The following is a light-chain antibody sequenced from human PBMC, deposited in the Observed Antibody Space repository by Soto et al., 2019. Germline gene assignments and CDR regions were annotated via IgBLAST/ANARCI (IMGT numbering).Light chain of an antibody. CDR2: EVS. CDR1: SSDVGSYNL. Sequence: QSALTQPASVSGSPGQSITISCTGTSSDVGSYNLVSWYQQHPGKAPKLMIYEVSKRPSGVSNRFSGSKSGNTGSLTISGLQAEDGADYYCCSYAGSSTPYVFGTGTKLTLL. CDR3: CSYAGSSTPYV. V-gene: IGLV2-23*02. J-gene: IGLJ1*01.